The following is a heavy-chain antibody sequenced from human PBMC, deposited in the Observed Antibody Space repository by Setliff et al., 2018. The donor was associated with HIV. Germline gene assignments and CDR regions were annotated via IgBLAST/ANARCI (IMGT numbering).Heavy chain of an antibody. CDR2: INHIGGN. V-gene: IGHV4-34*01. Sequence: PSETLSLTCAVYGGSFSGHYWSWIRQPPGKGLEWIGEINHIGGNMNHNPSLKSRVTISADTSKKQFSLKLNSVTAADTAVYYCARGRYSSGWYKDAFDIWGQGTMVTVSS. D-gene: IGHD6-19*01. CDR1: GGSFSGHY. CDR3: ARGRYSSGWYKDAFDI. J-gene: IGHJ3*02.